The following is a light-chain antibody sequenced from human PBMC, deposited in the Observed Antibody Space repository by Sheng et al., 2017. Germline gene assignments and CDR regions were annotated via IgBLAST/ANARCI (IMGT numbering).Light chain of an antibody. CDR2: GAS. CDR1: QSVSTF. V-gene: IGKV3-20*01. CDR3: QQYGSSPLT. J-gene: IGKJ4*01. Sequence: EIVLTQSPATLSLSPGERATLSCRASQSVSTFLAWYQQKPGQAPRLLIYGASSRATVIPDRFSGSGSGTDFTLTINRLEPEDFAVYYCQQYGSSPLTFGGGTKVEIK.